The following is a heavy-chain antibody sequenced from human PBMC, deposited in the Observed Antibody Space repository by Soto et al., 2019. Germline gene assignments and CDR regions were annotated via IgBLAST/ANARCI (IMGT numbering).Heavy chain of an antibody. CDR1: GFTFSSYW. D-gene: IGHD3-16*02. V-gene: IGHV3-7*01. Sequence: EVQLVESGGGLVQPGGSLRLSCAASGFTFSSYWMSWVRQAPGKGLEWVANIKQDGSEKYYVDSVKGRFTISRDNAKNSMSLQTNSLRAEDTAVYYWARPTPDPHTFGGVIADDYWGQGTLVTVSS. CDR2: IKQDGSEK. CDR3: ARPTPDPHTFGGVIADDY. J-gene: IGHJ4*02.